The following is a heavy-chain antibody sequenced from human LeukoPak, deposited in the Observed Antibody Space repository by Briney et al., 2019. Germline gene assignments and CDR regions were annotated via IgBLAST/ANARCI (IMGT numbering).Heavy chain of an antibody. D-gene: IGHD6-19*01. V-gene: IGHV3-30*02. CDR2: IRYDGSNK. J-gene: IGHJ4*02. Sequence: GGSLRLSCAASGFTFSSYGMHWVRQAPGKGLEWVAFIRYDGSNKYYADSVKGRFTISRDNTKNSLYLQTNSLRAEDTAVYYCATIEAVRFHYWGQGTLVTVSS. CDR3: ATIEAVRFHY. CDR1: GFTFSSYG.